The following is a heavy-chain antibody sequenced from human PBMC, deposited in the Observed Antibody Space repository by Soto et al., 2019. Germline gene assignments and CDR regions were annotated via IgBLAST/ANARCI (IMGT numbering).Heavy chain of an antibody. J-gene: IGHJ6*03. CDR2: MNPNSGNT. D-gene: IGHD2-15*01. CDR3: ARSRYCSGGSCYFPSYYYYYTDV. CDR1: GYTFTSYD. Sequence: QVQLVQSGAEVKKPGASVKVSCKASGYTFTSYDINWVRQATGQGLEWMGWMNPNSGNTGYAQKFQGRVTMTRNTSISTAYMELSSLGSEDTAVYYCARSRYCSGGSCYFPSYYYYYTDVWGKGTTVTVSS. V-gene: IGHV1-8*01.